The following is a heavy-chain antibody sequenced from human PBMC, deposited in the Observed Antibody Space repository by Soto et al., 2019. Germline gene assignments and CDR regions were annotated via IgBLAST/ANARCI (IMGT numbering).Heavy chain of an antibody. V-gene: IGHV4-59*01. CDR1: GGSISRYY. CDR2: ISHRGST. Sequence: QVQLQESGPGLVQPSETLSLICSVSGGSISRYYWNWIRQPPGKGLEWIGYISHRGSTNYNPSLRSRGSISVDTSKNQFSLNLTSVTAADTAVYYCARDPAVAGTEYLDYWGQGTLVTVSS. D-gene: IGHD6-19*01. J-gene: IGHJ4*02. CDR3: ARDPAVAGTEYLDY.